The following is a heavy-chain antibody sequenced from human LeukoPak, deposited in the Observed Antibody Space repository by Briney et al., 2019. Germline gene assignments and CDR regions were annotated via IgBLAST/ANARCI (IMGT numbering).Heavy chain of an antibody. D-gene: IGHD3-16*01. CDR2: FYYSGST. CDR1: GGSISRGGYS. J-gene: IGHJ6*03. Sequence: SETLSLTCAVSGGSISRGGYSWSWIRQPPGKGLEWIGYFYYSGSTYYNPSLKSRVTISVDTSKNQFSLKLSSVTAADTAVYFCARERGGSKLSGLYGRDYYYMDVWGKGTTVTVSS. V-gene: IGHV4-30-4*07. CDR3: ARERGGSKLSGLYGRDYYYMDV.